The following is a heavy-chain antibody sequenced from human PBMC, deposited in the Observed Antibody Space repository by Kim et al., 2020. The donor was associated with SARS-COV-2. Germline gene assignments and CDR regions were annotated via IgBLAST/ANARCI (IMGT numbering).Heavy chain of an antibody. CDR3: AREPGRVDY. CDR2: GNP. Sequence: GNPTYAQGFTGRFVFSLDTSVSTAYLQISSLKAEDTAVYYCAREPGRVDYWGQGTLVTVSS. J-gene: IGHJ4*02. V-gene: IGHV7-4-1*02.